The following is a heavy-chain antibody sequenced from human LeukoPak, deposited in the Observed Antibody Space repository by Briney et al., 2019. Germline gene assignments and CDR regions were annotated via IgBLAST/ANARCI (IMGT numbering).Heavy chain of an antibody. D-gene: IGHD3-9*01. CDR1: GFTFSSYA. Sequence: GGSLRLSCAASGFTFSSYAMHWVRQAPGKGLEWVAVISYDGSNKYYADSVKGRFTISRDNSKNTLYLQMNSLRAEDTAVYYCARGAHYDILTGYSYWGQGTLVTVSS. CDR3: ARGAHYDILTGYSY. J-gene: IGHJ4*02. V-gene: IGHV3-30-3*01. CDR2: ISYDGSNK.